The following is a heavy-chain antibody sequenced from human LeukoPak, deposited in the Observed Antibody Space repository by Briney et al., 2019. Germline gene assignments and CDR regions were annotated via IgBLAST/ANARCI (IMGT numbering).Heavy chain of an antibody. V-gene: IGHV1-69*01. CDR1: GGTFSSYA. J-gene: IGHJ5*02. Sequence: ASVKVSCKASGGTFSSYAISWVRQAPGQGLEWMGGTIPIFGTANYAQKFQGRVTITADESTSTAYMELSSLRSEDTAVYYCARYLHNYDFWSGYYLDWFDPWGQGTLVTVSS. CDR2: TIPIFGTA. D-gene: IGHD3-3*01. CDR3: ARYLHNYDFWSGYYLDWFDP.